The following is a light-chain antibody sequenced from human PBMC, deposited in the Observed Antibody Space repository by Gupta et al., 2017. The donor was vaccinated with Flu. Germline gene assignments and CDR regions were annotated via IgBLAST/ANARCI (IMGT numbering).Light chain of an antibody. V-gene: IGLV2-14*03. CDR1: SSDVGDDNY. Sequence: TITCCSGSSSDVGDDNYACWHQHHPDEADKIIVFDVSKRSAMVARRFSGSTSDNTASLTISVLEEEEEDDYYSYSNTSSTTVIFGGGTKLTVL. CDR2: DVS. J-gene: IGLJ2*01. CDR3: YSNTSSTTVI.